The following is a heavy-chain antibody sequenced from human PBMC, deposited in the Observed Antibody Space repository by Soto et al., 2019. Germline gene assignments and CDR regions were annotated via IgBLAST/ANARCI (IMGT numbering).Heavy chain of an antibody. CDR2: INHSGST. Sequence: SETLSITCAVYGGSFSGYYWSWIRPPPGKGLEWIGEINHSGSTNYNPSLKSRVTISVDTSKNQFSLKLSSVTAADTAVYYCARVRSTILGWFDPWGQGTLVTVSS. CDR1: GGSFSGYY. CDR3: ARVRSTILGWFDP. V-gene: IGHV4-34*01. D-gene: IGHD2-2*01. J-gene: IGHJ5*02.